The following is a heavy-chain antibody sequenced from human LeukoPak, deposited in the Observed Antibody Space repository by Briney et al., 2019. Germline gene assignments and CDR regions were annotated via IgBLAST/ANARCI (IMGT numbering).Heavy chain of an antibody. CDR2: ISISSNYI. D-gene: IGHD5-18*01. CDR3: ARDMGPYSSPYYFDY. Sequence: PGGSLRLSCAASGFTFTTHSMNWVRQAPGKGLEWVSFISISSNYISYADSVKGRFTISRDNAKSSLYLQMHSLRAEDTAVYYCARDMGPYSSPYYFDYWGQGSLVTVS. CDR1: GFTFTTHS. V-gene: IGHV3-21*01. J-gene: IGHJ4*02.